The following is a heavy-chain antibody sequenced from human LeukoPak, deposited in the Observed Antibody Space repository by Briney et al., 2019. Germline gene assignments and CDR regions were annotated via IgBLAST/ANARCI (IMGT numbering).Heavy chain of an antibody. Sequence: PGGSLRLSCAASGFTFSSYGMHWVRQAPGKGLEWVAVIWYDGSNKYYADPVKGRFTISRDNSKNTLYLQMNSLRAEDTAVYYCARDSLPPPHISYDFWSGYYNSYYYGMDVWGQGTTVTVSS. CDR3: ARDSLPPPHISYDFWSGYYNSYYYGMDV. CDR1: GFTFSSYG. D-gene: IGHD3-3*01. J-gene: IGHJ6*02. V-gene: IGHV3-33*01. CDR2: IWYDGSNK.